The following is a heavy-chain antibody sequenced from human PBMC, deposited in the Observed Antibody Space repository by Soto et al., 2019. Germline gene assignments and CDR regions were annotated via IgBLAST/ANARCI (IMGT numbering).Heavy chain of an antibody. Sequence: EVQLLESGGGLVQPGGSLRLSCAASGFTFSSYAMSWVRQAPGKGLEWVSAISGSGGSTYYADSVKGRFTISRDNSNNTLYLQMNSLRAEDTAVYYCATYGDAVDYYYCGMDVWGQGTTVTVPS. CDR2: ISGSGGST. D-gene: IGHD4-17*01. V-gene: IGHV3-23*01. CDR3: ATYGDAVDYYYCGMDV. J-gene: IGHJ6*02. CDR1: GFTFSSYA.